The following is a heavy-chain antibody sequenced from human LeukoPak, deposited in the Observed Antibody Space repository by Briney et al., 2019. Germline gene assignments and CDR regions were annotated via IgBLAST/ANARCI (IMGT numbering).Heavy chain of an antibody. J-gene: IGHJ4*02. CDR1: GGPISSGTYY. CDR3: ARGLRLYSGYDFLRY. CDR2: IYYSGST. V-gene: IGHV4-39*01. Sequence: PSETLSLTCIVSGGPISSGTYYWGWIRQPPGKGLEWIGSIYYSGSTYYNPSLKSRVTISVDTSKNQFSLKLSSVTAADTAVYYCARGLRLYSGYDFLRYWGQGTLVTVSS. D-gene: IGHD5-12*01.